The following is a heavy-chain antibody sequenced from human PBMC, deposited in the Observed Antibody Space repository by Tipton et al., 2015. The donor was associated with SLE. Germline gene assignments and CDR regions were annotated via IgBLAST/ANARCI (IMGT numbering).Heavy chain of an antibody. J-gene: IGHJ4*02. CDR3: TRAEVSPAQFDF. V-gene: IGHV4-59*01. Sequence: LRLSCTVSGGSIGPYYWHWIRQPPGKALEWIGYIYFDGNSNGRGNTNHSLKSRVTMSVDHPKMQFSLNLNSVTAADTAFYYCTRAEVSPAQFDFWGQGTLVTVSS. CDR1: GGSIGPYY. CDR2: IYFDGNS.